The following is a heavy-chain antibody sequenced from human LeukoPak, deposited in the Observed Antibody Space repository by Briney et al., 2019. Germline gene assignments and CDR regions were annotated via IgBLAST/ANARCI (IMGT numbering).Heavy chain of an antibody. J-gene: IGHJ4*02. CDR2: ISGSGGST. CDR1: GFTFSSYA. CDR3: AKARYDSSGYRYYFDY. Sequence: GGSLRLSCAASGFTFSSYAMSWVRQAPGKGLEWVSAISGSGGSTYYADSVKGRFTISRDNSKNTLYLQMNSLRAEDTAVYYCAKARYDSSGYRYYFDYWGQGTLVTVSS. V-gene: IGHV3-23*01. D-gene: IGHD3-22*01.